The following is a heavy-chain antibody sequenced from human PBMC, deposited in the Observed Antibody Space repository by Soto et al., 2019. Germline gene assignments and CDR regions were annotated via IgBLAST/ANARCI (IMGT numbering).Heavy chain of an antibody. Sequence: QVPLVQSGAEVKKPGASVKVSCKASGYTFTSYGISWVRQAPGQGLEWMGWISAYNGNTNYAQKLQGRVTMTTDTSTRTAYMELRSLRSDDTAVYYCARTTDGYRLTFVSDYWGQGTLVTVSS. CDR1: GYTFTSYG. D-gene: IGHD3-16*01. CDR2: ISAYNGNT. J-gene: IGHJ4*02. V-gene: IGHV1-18*01. CDR3: ARTTDGYRLTFVSDY.